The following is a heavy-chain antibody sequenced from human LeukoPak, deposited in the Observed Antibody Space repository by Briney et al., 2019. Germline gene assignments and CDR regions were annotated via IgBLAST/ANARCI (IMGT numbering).Heavy chain of an antibody. CDR2: INPSGGST. D-gene: IGHD3-22*01. CDR3: ARGGEGTMIVGQYGMDV. CDR1: GYTFTSYY. V-gene: IGHV1-46*01. Sequence: ASVKVSCKASGYTFTSYYMHWVRQAPGQGLEWMGIINPSGGSTSYAQKFQGRVTMTRDTSTSTVYMELSSLRSEDTAVYYCARGGEGTMIVGQYGMDVWGQGTTVTVSS. J-gene: IGHJ6*02.